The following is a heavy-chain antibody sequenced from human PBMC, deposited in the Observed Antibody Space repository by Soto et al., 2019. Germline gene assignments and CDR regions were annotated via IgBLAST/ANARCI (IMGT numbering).Heavy chain of an antibody. Sequence: EVQLVESGGGLVQPGRSLRLSCAASGFTFDDYAMHWVRQAPGKGLEWVSGISWNSGSIGYADSVKGRFTISRDNDKNSLYLQMNSLRAEDTALYYCAKDISGSGWYSGWFDPWGQGTLVTVSS. D-gene: IGHD6-19*01. CDR2: ISWNSGSI. CDR3: AKDISGSGWYSGWFDP. CDR1: GFTFDDYA. J-gene: IGHJ5*02. V-gene: IGHV3-9*01.